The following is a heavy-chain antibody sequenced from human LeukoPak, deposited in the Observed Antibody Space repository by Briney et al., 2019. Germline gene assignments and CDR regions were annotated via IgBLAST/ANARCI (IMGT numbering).Heavy chain of an antibody. D-gene: IGHD2-21*02. CDR2: INHSGST. Sequence: PSETLSLTCAVSGGSFSPYYWSWIRQPPEKGLEWIGEINHSGSTNYNPSLKSRVTISVDTSKNQFFLKLSSVTAADTAVYYCARGGLYCGGDCYVDHWGQGSLVTVSS. CDR1: GGSFSPYY. CDR3: ARGGLYCGGDCYVDH. V-gene: IGHV4-34*01. J-gene: IGHJ4*02.